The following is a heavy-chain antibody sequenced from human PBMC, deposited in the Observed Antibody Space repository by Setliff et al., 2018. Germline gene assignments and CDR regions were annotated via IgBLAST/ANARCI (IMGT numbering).Heavy chain of an antibody. CDR3: ASYEGDDYGDYYFDY. D-gene: IGHD4-17*01. CDR2: IIPILGIA. CDR1: GGTFSSYT. Sequence: SVKVSCKASGGTFSSYTISWVRQAPGQGLEWMGRIIPILGIANYAQKFQGRVTITADKSTSTAYMELSSLRSEDTAVYYCASYEGDDYGDYYFDYWGQGTLVTVSS. V-gene: IGHV1-69*02. J-gene: IGHJ4*02.